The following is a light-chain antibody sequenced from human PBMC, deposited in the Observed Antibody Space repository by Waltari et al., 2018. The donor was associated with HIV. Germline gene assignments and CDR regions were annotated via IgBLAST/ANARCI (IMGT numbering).Light chain of an antibody. V-gene: IGLV2-23*02. CDR3: CSYAGSSTYV. CDR1: SSDVGGYNL. CDR2: DVI. Sequence: QSALTQPASVSGSPGQSITISSHGTSSDVGGYNLVSWYQQHPGKAPKLMIHDVIKRPSGVSNRFSGSKSGNTASLTISGLQAEDEADYYCCSYAGSSTYVFGSGTKVTVL. J-gene: IGLJ1*01.